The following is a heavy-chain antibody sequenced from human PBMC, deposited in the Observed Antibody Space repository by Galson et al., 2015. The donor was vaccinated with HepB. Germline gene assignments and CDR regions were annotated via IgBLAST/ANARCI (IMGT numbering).Heavy chain of an antibody. CDR1: GFTFSSYW. CDR2: INSDGSST. J-gene: IGHJ5*02. V-gene: IGHV3-74*01. D-gene: IGHD3-10*01. Sequence: SLRLSCAASGFTFSSYWMHWVRQAPGKGLVWVSRINSDGSSTSYADSVKGRFTISRDSAKNTLYLQMNSLRAEDTAVYYCARERGYWFGEFSWGQGTLVTVSS. CDR3: ARERGYWFGEFS.